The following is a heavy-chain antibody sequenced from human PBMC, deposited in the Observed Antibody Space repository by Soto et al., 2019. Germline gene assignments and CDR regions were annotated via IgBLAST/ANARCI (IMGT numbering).Heavy chain of an antibody. Sequence: SETLSLTCTVSGGSISSGDYYWSWIRQPPGKGLEWIGYIYYSGSTYYNPSLKSRVTISVDTSKNQFSLKLSSVTAADTAVYYCARGRRDGYNPPHYFDYWGQGTLVTVSS. V-gene: IGHV4-30-4*01. CDR1: GGSISSGDYY. CDR3: ARGRRDGYNPPHYFDY. D-gene: IGHD5-12*01. CDR2: IYYSGST. J-gene: IGHJ4*02.